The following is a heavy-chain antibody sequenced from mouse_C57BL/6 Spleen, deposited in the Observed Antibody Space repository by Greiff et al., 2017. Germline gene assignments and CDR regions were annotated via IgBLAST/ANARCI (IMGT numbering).Heavy chain of an antibody. Sequence: EVKLVESGGGLLKPGGSLKLSCAASGFTFSSYARSWVRQTPEKRLEWVATISDGGSYTYYPDNVKGRFTISRDNAKNNLYLQMSHLKSEDTAMYYCARDHWDGDFDYWGQGTTLTVSS. CDR2: ISDGGSYT. J-gene: IGHJ2*01. D-gene: IGHD4-1*01. CDR1: GFTFSSYA. CDR3: ARDHWDGDFDY. V-gene: IGHV5-4*01.